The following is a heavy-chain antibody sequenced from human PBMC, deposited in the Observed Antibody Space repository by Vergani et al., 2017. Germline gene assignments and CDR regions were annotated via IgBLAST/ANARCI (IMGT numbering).Heavy chain of an antibody. V-gene: IGHV3-30*03. D-gene: IGHD1-1*01. J-gene: IGHJ1*01. CDR3: ARKSCGTPGCEIGYFRE. CDR1: GFSSCYYG. CDR2: ISYDGTQK. Sequence: QVHLVESGGGVVQPGRSLRLSCVVSGFSSCYYGMHWVRQAPGKGLEWVAVISYDGTQKYYADSVKGRFTISRDNSKSTLYLQRNSLRTEDTAVYYCARKSCGTPGCEIGYFREWGQGTLVTVSS.